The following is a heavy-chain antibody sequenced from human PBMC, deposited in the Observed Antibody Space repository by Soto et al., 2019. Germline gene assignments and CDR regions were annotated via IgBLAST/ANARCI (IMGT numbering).Heavy chain of an antibody. CDR2: ISSSSSTI. J-gene: IGHJ4*02. CDR3: ARNRAGSYYGGHFSS. V-gene: IGHV3-48*02. CDR1: GFTFSSYS. D-gene: IGHD3-10*01. Sequence: GESLKISCAASGFTFSSYSMNWVRQAPGKGLEWVSYISSSSSTIYYADSVKGRFTISRDNAKNSLYLQMNSLRDEDTAVYYCARNRAGSYYGGHFSSWGQGTLVTVSS.